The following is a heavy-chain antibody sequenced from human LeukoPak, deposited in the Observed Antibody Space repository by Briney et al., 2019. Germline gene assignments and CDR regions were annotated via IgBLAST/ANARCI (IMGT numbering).Heavy chain of an antibody. CDR3: AKGRSGWYSPMDY. D-gene: IGHD6-19*01. J-gene: IGHJ4*02. CDR2: TSWNSGNI. V-gene: IGHV3-9*01. Sequence: PGGSLRLSGAAYGFTFDNHAMPWVRQAPGRGLVWVSGTSWNSGNIAYADSVKGRFSISRDNAKNSLYLQMNSLRAEDTAFYYCAKGRSGWYSPMDYWGQGTLVTVSS. CDR1: GFTFDNHA.